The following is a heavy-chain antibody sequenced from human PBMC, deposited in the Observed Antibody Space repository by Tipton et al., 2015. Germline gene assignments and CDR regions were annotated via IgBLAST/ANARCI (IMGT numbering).Heavy chain of an antibody. J-gene: IGHJ4*01. CDR1: GGSISNYC. CDR2: IHYSGTT. D-gene: IGHD3-16*02. Sequence: LVKPSETLSLTCTVSGGSISNYCWSWIRQSPGKGLEWIAYIHYSGTTNYTPSLKSRVTISVDTSKNQFSLSLSSVTAADTAVYYCARHFKFGGVIAFDLWGQGALVTVSS. V-gene: IGHV4-59*01. CDR3: ARHFKFGGVIAFDL.